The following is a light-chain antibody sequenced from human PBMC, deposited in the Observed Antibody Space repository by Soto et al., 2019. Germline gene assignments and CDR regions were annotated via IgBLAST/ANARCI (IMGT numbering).Light chain of an antibody. CDR2: KAS. CDR3: QQYNSYRT. CDR1: QSISSW. J-gene: IGKJ1*01. Sequence: DIQMTQSPSTLSASLGDRVTITCRASQSISSWLAWYQQKPGKAPKLLIRKASTLESGGPSRFSGSASGTEFTLTISSLQPDDFATYDCQQYNSYRTFGQGTKVEI. V-gene: IGKV1-5*03.